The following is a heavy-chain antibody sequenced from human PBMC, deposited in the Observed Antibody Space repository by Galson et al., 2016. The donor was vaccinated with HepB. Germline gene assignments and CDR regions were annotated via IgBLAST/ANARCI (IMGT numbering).Heavy chain of an antibody. CDR1: GYTFTSYV. CDR3: ARAQCLVLGGDAFDF. Sequence: SVKVSCKASGYTFTSYVIHWVRQAPGQRLEWMAWINVGNGNTEYSHKFQGRVTISRDTSASTAYMELRNLRSEDTAVYYCARAQCLVLGGDAFDFWGQGTVVTVSS. V-gene: IGHV1-3*01. CDR2: INVGNGNT. D-gene: IGHD6-19*01. J-gene: IGHJ3*01.